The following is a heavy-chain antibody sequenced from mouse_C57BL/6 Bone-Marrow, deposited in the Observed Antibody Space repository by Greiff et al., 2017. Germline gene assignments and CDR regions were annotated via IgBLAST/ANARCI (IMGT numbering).Heavy chain of an antibody. V-gene: IGHV1-54*01. CDR2: INPGSGGT. CDR1: GYAFTNYL. Sequence: VQLQQSGAELVRPGTSVKVSCKASGYAFTNYLIEWVKQRPGQGLEWIGVINPGSGGTNYNEKFKGKATLTADKSSSTAYMQLSSLTSEDSAVYFCARGAGPWFAYWGQGTLVTVSA. J-gene: IGHJ3*01. CDR3: ARGAGPWFAY.